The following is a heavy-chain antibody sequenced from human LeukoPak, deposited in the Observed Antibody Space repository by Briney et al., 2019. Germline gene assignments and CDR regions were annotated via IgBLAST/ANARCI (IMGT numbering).Heavy chain of an antibody. V-gene: IGHV1-2*02. CDR1: GYTFTSYD. J-gene: IGHJ4*02. Sequence: ASVKVSCKASGYTFTSYDINWVRQATGQGLEWMGWINPNSGGTNYAQKFQGRVTMTRDTSISTAYLELSRLRSDDTAVYYCARGAVTTSDWGQGTLVTVSS. D-gene: IGHD4-11*01. CDR3: ARGAVTTSD. CDR2: INPNSGGT.